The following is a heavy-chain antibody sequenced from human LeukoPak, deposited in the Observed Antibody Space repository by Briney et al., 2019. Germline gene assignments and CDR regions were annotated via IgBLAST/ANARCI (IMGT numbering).Heavy chain of an antibody. CDR1: GGSFSGYY. Sequence: PSGTLSLTCAVYGGSFSGYYWSWIRQPPGKGLEWSGQINHSGSTKYNPSLKSRVTTSVDTSKKHVSLKLSSVTAADTAVYYCALILAAGGINYCGEGTLVAVSS. V-gene: IGHV4-34*01. CDR3: ALILAAGGINY. D-gene: IGHD6-13*01. CDR2: INHSGST. J-gene: IGHJ4*02.